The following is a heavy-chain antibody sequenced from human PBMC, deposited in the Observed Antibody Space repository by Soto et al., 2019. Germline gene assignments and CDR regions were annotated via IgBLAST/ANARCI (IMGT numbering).Heavy chain of an antibody. J-gene: IGHJ6*02. D-gene: IGHD2-2*01. CDR3: ARQVPAATRGLYYYYGIDV. CDR2: IYYSGST. Sequence: QLQLQESGPGLVKPSETLSLTCTVSGGSISSSSYYWGWIRQPPGKGLEWIGSIYYSGSTYYNPSLKSRVTISVDTSKNQFSLKLSSVTAADTAVYYCARQVPAATRGLYYYYGIDVWRQGTTVTVSS. V-gene: IGHV4-39*01. CDR1: GGSISSSSYY.